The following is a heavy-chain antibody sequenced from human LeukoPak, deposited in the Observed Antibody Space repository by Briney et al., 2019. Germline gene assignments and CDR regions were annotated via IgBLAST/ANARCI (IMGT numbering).Heavy chain of an antibody. J-gene: IGHJ4*02. CDR2: ISAYNGNT. CDR1: GYTFTSYG. V-gene: IGHV1-18*01. D-gene: IGHD5-18*01. CDR3: AREPKIYSYGVFDY. Sequence: EASVKVSCKASGYTFTSYGISWARQAPGQGLEWMGWISAYNGNTNYAQKLQGRVTMTTDTSTSTAYMELRSLRSDDTAVYYCAREPKIYSYGVFDYWGQGTLVTVSS.